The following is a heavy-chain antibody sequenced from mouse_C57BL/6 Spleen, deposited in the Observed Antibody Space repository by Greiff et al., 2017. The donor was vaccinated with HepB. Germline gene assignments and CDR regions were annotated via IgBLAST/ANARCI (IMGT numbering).Heavy chain of an antibody. V-gene: IGHV1-82*01. CDR3: AREDYYGSSGYYFDY. J-gene: IGHJ2*01. D-gene: IGHD1-1*01. CDR1: GYAFSSSW. CDR2: IYPGDGDT. Sequence: VQRVESGPELVKPGASVKISCKASGYAFSSSWMNWVKQRPGKGLEWIGRIYPGDGDTNYNGKFKGKATLTADKSSSTAYMQLSSLTSEDSAVYFCAREDYYGSSGYYFDYWGQGTTLTVSS.